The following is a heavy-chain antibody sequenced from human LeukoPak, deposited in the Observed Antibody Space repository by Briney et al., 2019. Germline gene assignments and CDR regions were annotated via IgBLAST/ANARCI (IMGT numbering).Heavy chain of an antibody. V-gene: IGHV3-9*01. D-gene: IGHD4-17*01. J-gene: IGHJ2*01. Sequence: GGSLSLSCAASGFTFDDYAMHWVRQAPGKGLEWVSVVNCNRGNVRYADSVEGRFTIYRDNAKNCLYLQMNSLRDEDTALYYCAKDIRSSEGGEGYWYFDLWGRGTLVTVSS. CDR3: AKDIRSSEGGEGYWYFDL. CDR2: VNCNRGNV. CDR1: GFTFDDYA.